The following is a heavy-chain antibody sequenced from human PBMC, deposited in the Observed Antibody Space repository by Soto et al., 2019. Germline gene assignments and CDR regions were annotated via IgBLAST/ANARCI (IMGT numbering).Heavy chain of an antibody. CDR1: GFTFTNYW. D-gene: IGHD3-22*01. CDR2: INSDGSGT. Sequence: EVQLVESGGGLVQPGGSLRLSCAASGFTFTNYWMHWVRQAPGKGLVWVSRINSDGSGTGYADSVKGRFTISRDNAKNTLYLEMNSLRAEGTALYYCARAYHYSDTSGFYNFWGQGTLVTVSS. CDR3: ARAYHYSDTSGFYNF. V-gene: IGHV3-74*01. J-gene: IGHJ4*02.